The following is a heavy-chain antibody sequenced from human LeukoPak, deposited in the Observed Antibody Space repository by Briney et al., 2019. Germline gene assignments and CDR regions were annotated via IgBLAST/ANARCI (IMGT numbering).Heavy chain of an antibody. J-gene: IGHJ4*02. V-gene: IGHV3-33*06. CDR3: AKLQGAIAGLFDY. D-gene: IGHD6-13*01. CDR1: GFTFSNYA. CDR2: IWYDGSNK. Sequence: GGSLRLSCAASGFTFSNYAMSWVRQAPGKGLEWVAVIWYDGSNKYYADSVKGRFTISRDNSKSTLYLQVDSPRAEDTASYYCAKLQGAIAGLFDYWGQGTLVTVSS.